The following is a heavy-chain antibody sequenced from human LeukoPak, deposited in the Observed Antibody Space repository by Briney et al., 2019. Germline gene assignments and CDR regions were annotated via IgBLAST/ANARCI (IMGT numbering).Heavy chain of an antibody. CDR2: ISAYNGNT. CDR3: ARNSYYDSSGYPQGDY. Sequence: ASVKVSCKASGYTFTNYGISWVRQAPGQGLEWMGWISAYNGNTNYAQKLQGRVTMTTDASTSTAYMELRSLRSDDTAVYYCARNSYYDSSGYPQGDYWGQGTLVTVSS. D-gene: IGHD3-22*01. V-gene: IGHV1-18*01. J-gene: IGHJ4*02. CDR1: GYTFTNYG.